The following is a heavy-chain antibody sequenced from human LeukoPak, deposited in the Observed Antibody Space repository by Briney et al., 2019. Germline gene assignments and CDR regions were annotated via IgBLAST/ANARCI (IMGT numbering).Heavy chain of an antibody. Sequence: SETLSLTCTVSGGSISSYYWNWIRQPPGKGLEWMGYIYYSGSTNYNPSLKSRVTISVDTSKNQFSLKLNSVTAADTAVYYCARGLEKYDFWSGFDPWGQGTLVTVSS. V-gene: IGHV4-59*01. CDR1: GGSISSYY. J-gene: IGHJ5*02. CDR2: IYYSGST. D-gene: IGHD3-3*01. CDR3: ARGLEKYDFWSGFDP.